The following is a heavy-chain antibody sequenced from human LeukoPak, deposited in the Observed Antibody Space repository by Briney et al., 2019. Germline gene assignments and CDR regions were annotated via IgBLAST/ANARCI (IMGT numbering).Heavy chain of an antibody. CDR2: INPNSGGT. CDR1: GYTFTGYY. CDR3: ARDADGGDSVTD. Sequence: ASVKVSCKASGYTFTGYYMHWVRQAPGQRLEWMGWINPNSGGTNYAQKFQGRVTMTRDTSISTAYMELSRLRSDDTAVYYCARDADGGDSVTDWGQGTLVTVSS. V-gene: IGHV1-2*02. D-gene: IGHD2-21*01. J-gene: IGHJ4*02.